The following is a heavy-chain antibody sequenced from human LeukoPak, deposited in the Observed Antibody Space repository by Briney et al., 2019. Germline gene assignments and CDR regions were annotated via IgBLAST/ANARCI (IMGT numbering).Heavy chain of an antibody. CDR3: ARTRGYYFGY. Sequence: AWVPVSCKSSGYSFTNYYMHWVRQPPGQGLAWMGMINHSGGSTTYAQNFQGRVTMTKDMSTSTVYMELSSLTSEYTAVYDGARTRGYYFGYWGQRALVTVSS. CDR1: GYSFTNYY. V-gene: IGHV1-46*01. CDR2: INHSGGST. J-gene: IGHJ4*02.